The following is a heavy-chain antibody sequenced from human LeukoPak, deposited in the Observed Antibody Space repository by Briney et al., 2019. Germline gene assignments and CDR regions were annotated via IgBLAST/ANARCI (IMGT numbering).Heavy chain of an antibody. D-gene: IGHD2-21*02. V-gene: IGHV4-59*08. CDR3: ARHGTAAGPFQL. Sequence: SETLSLTCTVSGVAIDNYYWSWIRQPPGKGLEWIAYVYYSGTINYNPSLESRVTISVDTSKNQFSLRLTSVAAADTAVYYCARHGTAAGPFQLWGQGTLVTVSS. J-gene: IGHJ1*01. CDR1: GVAIDNYY. CDR2: VYYSGTI.